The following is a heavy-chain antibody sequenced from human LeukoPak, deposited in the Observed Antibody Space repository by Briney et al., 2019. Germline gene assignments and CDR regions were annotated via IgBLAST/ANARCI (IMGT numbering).Heavy chain of an antibody. J-gene: IGHJ4*02. V-gene: IGHV3-23*01. CDR2: ISATSGST. D-gene: IGHD5-18*01. CDR1: GFTFSKYS. Sequence: GGSLRLSCAASGFTFSKYSMSWVRQAPGKWLEFVSGISATSGSTYHADSVKGRFTISRDDSQHTLFLQINSLRAEDPAVYYCANRAPLDRGYTYGGVFDYWGQGTLVTVSS. CDR3: ANRAPLDRGYTYGGVFDY.